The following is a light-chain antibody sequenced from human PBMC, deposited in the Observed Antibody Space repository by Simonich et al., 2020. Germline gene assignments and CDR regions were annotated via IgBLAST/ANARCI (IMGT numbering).Light chain of an antibody. V-gene: IGLV2-14*01. CDR3: SSYTSSSTWV. CDR2: DVS. CDR1: SSDVGGYNY. J-gene: IGLJ3*02. Sequence: QSALTQPASVSGSPGQSITISCTRTSSDVGGYNYVSWYPQPPGKAPKLMIYDVSQRPSGVSIRFSGSKSGNTASLTISGLQAEDEADYYCSSYTSSSTWVFGGGTKLTVL.